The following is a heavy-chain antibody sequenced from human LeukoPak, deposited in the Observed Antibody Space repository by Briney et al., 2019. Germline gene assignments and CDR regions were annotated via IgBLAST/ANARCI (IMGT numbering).Heavy chain of an antibody. CDR2: IYTSGRT. CDR3: ARLYYDILSSYYYFDY. CDR1: GGSISDSSYY. V-gene: IGHV4-61*02. D-gene: IGHD3-9*01. Sequence: SETLSLTCSVSGGSISDSSYYWSWIRQPAGKGLEWIGRIYTSGRTNYNPSLRSRVTISVDTSKNLFSLNLTSVTAADTAVYYCARLYYDILSSYYYFDYWGQGTLVTVSS. J-gene: IGHJ4*02.